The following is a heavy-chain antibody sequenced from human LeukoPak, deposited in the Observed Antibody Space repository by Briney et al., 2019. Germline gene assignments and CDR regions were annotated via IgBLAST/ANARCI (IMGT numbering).Heavy chain of an antibody. CDR3: ATTCGGSCHNFDY. CDR1: GYTFTGYY. D-gene: IGHD2-15*01. J-gene: IGHJ4*02. CDR2: INPNSGGT. V-gene: IGHV1-2*02. Sequence: ASVKVSCKASGYTFTGYYMHWVRQAPGQGLEWMGWINPNSGGTNYAQKFQGRVTMTRDTSISTAYMELSRLRSDDTAVYYCATTCGGSCHNFDYWAREPWSPSPQ.